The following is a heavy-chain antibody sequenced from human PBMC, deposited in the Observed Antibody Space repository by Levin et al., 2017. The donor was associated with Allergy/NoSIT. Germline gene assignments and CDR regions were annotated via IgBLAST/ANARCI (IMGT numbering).Heavy chain of an antibody. CDR3: ARRPVYCGGDCYIDY. Sequence: PGGSLRLSCKGSGYNFTAYWIGWVRQMPGKGLEWMGIIYPGDSDSRYRPSFRGRVTISADKSINTAYVQWSSLKASDTAIYYCARRPVYCGGDCYIDYWGQGTLVTVSP. CDR1: GYNFTAYW. CDR2: IYPGDSDS. D-gene: IGHD2-21*02. V-gene: IGHV5-51*01. J-gene: IGHJ4*02.